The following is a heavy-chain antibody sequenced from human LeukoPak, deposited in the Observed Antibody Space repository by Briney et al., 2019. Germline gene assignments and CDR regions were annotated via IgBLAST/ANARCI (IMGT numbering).Heavy chain of an antibody. Sequence: GESLKISCKGSGYSFTSYWIGWVRQMPGKGLEWMGIIYPGDSDTRYSPSFQGQVTISADKSISTAYLQWSSLKASDTAMYYCARSYCSSTSCYVLGYWGQGTLVTVSS. CDR3: ARSYCSSTSCYVLGY. J-gene: IGHJ4*02. V-gene: IGHV5-51*01. D-gene: IGHD2-2*01. CDR2: IYPGDSDT. CDR1: GYSFTSYW.